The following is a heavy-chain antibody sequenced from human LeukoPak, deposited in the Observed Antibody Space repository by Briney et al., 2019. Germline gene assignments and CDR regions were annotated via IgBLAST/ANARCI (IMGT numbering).Heavy chain of an antibody. CDR3: ATPKQEGKGRWYHDL. V-gene: IGHV3-7*01. CDR2: IGQDGSEQ. CDR1: GFSFSKYW. Sequence: GGSLRLSCLASGFSFSKYWMTWARQSPGKGLEWLANIGQDGSEQKYVDSVKGRFTISRDNAKNSLYLQMNRLRVEDTAVYYCATPKQEGKGRWYHDLWGRGTVVTVSP. D-gene: IGHD1-26*01. J-gene: IGHJ2*01.